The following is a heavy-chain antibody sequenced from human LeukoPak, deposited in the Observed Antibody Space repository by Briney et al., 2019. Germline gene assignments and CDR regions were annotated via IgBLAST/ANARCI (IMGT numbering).Heavy chain of an antibody. J-gene: IGHJ4*02. CDR2: IKQDGSKK. D-gene: IGHD5-24*01. V-gene: IGHV3-7*04. Sequence: GGSLRLSCVASGFPFSSYWMTWVRQAAEKGLEWVANIKQDGSKKSYVDSVKGRFTISRDNAKNSLYLQMNSLRAEDTAIYYCTRVGYIDEGIDYWGQGTLVTVSS. CDR1: GFPFSSYW. CDR3: TRVGYIDEGIDY.